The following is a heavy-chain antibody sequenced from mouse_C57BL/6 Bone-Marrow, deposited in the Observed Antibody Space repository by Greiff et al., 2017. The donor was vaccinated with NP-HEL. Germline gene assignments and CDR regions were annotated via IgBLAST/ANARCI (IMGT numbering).Heavy chain of an antibody. J-gene: IGHJ4*01. CDR3: ARDYGSSYAMDY. CDR1: GFTFSSYA. D-gene: IGHD1-1*01. V-gene: IGHV5-4*01. Sequence: EVKLQESGGGLVKPGGSLKLSCAASGFTFSSYAMSWVRQTPEKRLEWVATISDGGSYTYYPDNVKGRFTISRDNAKNNLYLQVSHLKSEDTAMYYCARDYGSSYAMDYWGQGTSVTVSS. CDR2: ISDGGSYT.